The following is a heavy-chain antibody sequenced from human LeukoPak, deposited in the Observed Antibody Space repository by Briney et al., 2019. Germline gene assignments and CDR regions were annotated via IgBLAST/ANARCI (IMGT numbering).Heavy chain of an antibody. CDR3: ARAEVAGDYYYYGMDV. CDR2: IYYSGST. J-gene: IGHJ6*02. D-gene: IGHD6-19*01. CDR1: GGSISSYY. V-gene: IGHV4-59*01. Sequence: PSETLSLTCTVSGGSISSYYWSWIRQPPGKGLEWIGYIYYSGSTNYNPSLKSRVTISVDTSKNQFSLKLSSVTAADTAVYYCARAEVAGDYYYYGMDVWGQGTTVTVSS.